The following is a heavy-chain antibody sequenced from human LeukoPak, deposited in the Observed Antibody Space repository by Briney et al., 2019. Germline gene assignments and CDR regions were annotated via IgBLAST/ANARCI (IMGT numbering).Heavy chain of an antibody. V-gene: IGHV3-23*01. CDR3: AKDVERSGYYLFDY. CDR1: GFTFSNYA. D-gene: IGHD3-22*01. CDR2: MSGSSGST. J-gene: IGHJ4*02. Sequence: GGSLRLSCAASGFTFSNYAMSWVRQAPGKGLEWVSAMSGSSGSTWYADSVKGRFTISRDNSKNTLYLQMNSLGAGDTAVYYCAKDVERSGYYLFDYWGQGTLVTVSS.